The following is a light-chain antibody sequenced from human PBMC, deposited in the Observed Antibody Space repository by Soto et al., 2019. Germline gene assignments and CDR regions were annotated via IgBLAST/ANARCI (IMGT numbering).Light chain of an antibody. CDR1: QSVSNY. J-gene: IGKJ4*01. CDR2: GAS. CDR3: QQYHNWPPLT. V-gene: IGKV3-15*01. Sequence: EIVMTQSPATLSVSPGERATLSCRASQSVSNYLAWYQQKPGQAPRLFIYGASTRATGIPARFSGGGSETEFTLTISSLQSEDFAVYYCQQYHNWPPLTFGGGTKVEIK.